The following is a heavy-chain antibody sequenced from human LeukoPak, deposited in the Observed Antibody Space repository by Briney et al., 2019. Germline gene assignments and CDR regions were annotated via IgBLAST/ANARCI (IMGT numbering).Heavy chain of an antibody. CDR3: ARAFTMVRGVITPYYFDY. J-gene: IGHJ4*02. CDR2: IYTSGST. D-gene: IGHD3-10*01. CDR1: GGSISSGSYY. V-gene: IGHV4-61*02. Sequence: SQTLSLTCTVSGGSISSGSYYWSWIRQPAGKGLEWIGRIYTSGSTNYNPSLKSRVAISVDTSKNQFSLKLSSVTAADTAVYYCARAFTMVRGVITPYYFDYWGQGTLATVSS.